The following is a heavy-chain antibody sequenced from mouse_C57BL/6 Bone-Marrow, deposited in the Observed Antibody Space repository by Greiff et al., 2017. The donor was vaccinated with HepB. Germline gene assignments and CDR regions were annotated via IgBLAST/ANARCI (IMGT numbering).Heavy chain of an antibody. D-gene: IGHD1-1*01. V-gene: IGHV1-52*01. Sequence: QVQLQQPGAELVRHGSSVKLSCKASGYTFTSYWMHWVKQRPIQGLEWIGNIDPSDSETHYNQKFKDKATLTVDKSSSTAYMQLSSLTSEDSAVYYCARDGFRDYGPYAMDYWGQGTSVTVSS. J-gene: IGHJ4*01. CDR3: ARDGFRDYGPYAMDY. CDR1: GYTFTSYW. CDR2: IDPSDSET.